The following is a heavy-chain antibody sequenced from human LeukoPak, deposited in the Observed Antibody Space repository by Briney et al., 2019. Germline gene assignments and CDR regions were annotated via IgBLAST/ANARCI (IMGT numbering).Heavy chain of an antibody. CDR3: ARRYFDY. CDR1: GFTFRTYS. Sequence: GGSLRLSCAASGFTFRTYSMKWVRQAPGKGLEWVANIKQDGSEKYYVDSVKGRFTISRDNAKNSLYLQMNSLRAEDTAVYYCARRYFDYWGQGTLVTVSS. V-gene: IGHV3-7*03. J-gene: IGHJ4*02. CDR2: IKQDGSEK.